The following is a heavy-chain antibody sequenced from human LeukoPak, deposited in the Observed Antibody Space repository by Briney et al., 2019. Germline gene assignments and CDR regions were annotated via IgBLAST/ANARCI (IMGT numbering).Heavy chain of an antibody. Sequence: TPSETLSLTCTVSGGSISSGDYSWSWIRQPPGKGLEWIGYIDYSGSTNYNPSLKSRVTISVDTSKNQFSLKLSSVTAADTAVYYCAGKELSTNYYYGMDVWGQGTTVTVSS. D-gene: IGHD3-16*02. V-gene: IGHV4-61*08. CDR1: GGSISSGDYS. CDR3: AGKELSTNYYYGMDV. CDR2: IDYSGST. J-gene: IGHJ6*02.